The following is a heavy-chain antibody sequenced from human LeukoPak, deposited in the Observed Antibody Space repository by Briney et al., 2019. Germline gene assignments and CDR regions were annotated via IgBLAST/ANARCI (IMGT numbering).Heavy chain of an antibody. CDR3: ARDLPPLDY. V-gene: IGHV3-30-3*01. CDR1: GFTFSTYA. J-gene: IGHJ4*02. CDR2: TSYDESNK. Sequence: GRSLRLSCAASGFTFSTYAMHWVRQAPGKGLEWVALTSYDESNKRYADSVKGRYTISRDNSKNTLYLQMNSLRVEDTAVYYCARDLPPLDYWGQGILVTVSS.